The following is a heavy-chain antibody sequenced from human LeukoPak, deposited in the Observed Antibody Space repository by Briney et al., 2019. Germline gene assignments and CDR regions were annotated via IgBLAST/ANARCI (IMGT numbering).Heavy chain of an antibody. D-gene: IGHD3-10*01. CDR2: IYYSGST. Sequence: KPSETLSLTCTVSGGSISSYYWSWIRQPPGKGLEWIGYIYYSGSTNYNPSLKSRVTISVDTSKNQFSLKLSSVTAADTAVYYCARVGGRITMVRGVPLRYWFDPWGQGTLVTVSS. CDR3: ARVGGRITMVRGVPLRYWFDP. J-gene: IGHJ5*02. V-gene: IGHV4-59*08. CDR1: GGSISSYY.